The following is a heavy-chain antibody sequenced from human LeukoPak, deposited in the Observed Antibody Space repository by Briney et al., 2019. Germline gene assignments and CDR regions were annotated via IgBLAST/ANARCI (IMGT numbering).Heavy chain of an antibody. J-gene: IGHJ4*02. D-gene: IGHD3-10*01. V-gene: IGHV1-8*01. CDR1: GYTFTSYD. CDR2: MNPNTGNT. Sequence: HGASVKVSCKASGYTFTSYDLNWVRQAPGQGLEWMGWMNPNTGNTGYAQKFQGRVTMTRNTSISTAYMELSSLRSDDTAVYYCARGYHSDGSGNLDYWGQGTLVTVSS. CDR3: ARGYHSDGSGNLDY.